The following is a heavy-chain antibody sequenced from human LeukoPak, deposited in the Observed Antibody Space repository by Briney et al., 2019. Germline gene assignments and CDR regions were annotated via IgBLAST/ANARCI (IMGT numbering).Heavy chain of an antibody. CDR3: AREHLVVAAMGGSGRDV. V-gene: IGHV4-30-4*01. CDR1: GGSISSGDYY. CDR2: IYYSGST. J-gene: IGHJ6*02. Sequence: NPSETLSLTCTVSGGSISSGDYYWSWIRQPPGKGLEWIGYIYYSGSTYYNPSLKSRVTISVDTSKNQFSLKLSSVTAADTAVYYCAREHLVVAAMGGSGRDVWGQGTTVTVSS. D-gene: IGHD2-15*01.